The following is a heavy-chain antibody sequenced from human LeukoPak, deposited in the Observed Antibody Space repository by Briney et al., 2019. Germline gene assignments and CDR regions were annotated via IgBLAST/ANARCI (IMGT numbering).Heavy chain of an antibody. J-gene: IGHJ4*02. CDR3: AKVREAWDY. CDR2: ISGGGETT. CDR1: GFSFSTSH. Sequence: PGGSLRLSCVASGFSFSTSHMGWVRQAPGKGLEWVSAISGGGETTYYADSVKGRFTISRDNSESTLYLRMDSLGADDTAVYYCAKVREAWDYWGQGTQVTVSS. D-gene: IGHD5-24*01. V-gene: IGHV3-23*01.